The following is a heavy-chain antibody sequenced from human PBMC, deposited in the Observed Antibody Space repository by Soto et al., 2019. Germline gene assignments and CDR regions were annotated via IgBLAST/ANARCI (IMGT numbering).Heavy chain of an antibody. CDR2: ISSNGGST. CDR3: ARDTRLWTTGRIDY. D-gene: IGHD5-18*01. V-gene: IGHV3-64*01. CDR1: GFTFSSYA. Sequence: SGGSLRLSCAASGFTFSSYAMHWVRQAPGKGLEYVSAISSNGGSTYYANSVKGRFTISRDNSKNTLYLQMGSLRAEDMAVYYCARDTRLWTTGRIDYWGQGTLVTVSS. J-gene: IGHJ4*02.